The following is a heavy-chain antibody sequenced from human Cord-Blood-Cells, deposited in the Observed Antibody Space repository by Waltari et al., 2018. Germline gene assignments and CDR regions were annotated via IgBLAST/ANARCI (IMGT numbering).Heavy chain of an antibody. D-gene: IGHD1-1*01. CDR3: ARDRATGTTYYYYGMDV. CDR2: ISYDGSNK. CDR1: GFTFNSYA. V-gene: IGHV3-30-3*01. J-gene: IGHJ6*02. Sequence: QVQLVESGGGVVQPGRSLRLSCAASGFTFNSYAMHWVRQAPGRGLVWVAVISYDGSNKYYADSVKGRFTISRDNSKNTLYLQMNSLRAEDTAVYYCARDRATGTTYYYYGMDVWGQGTTVTVSS.